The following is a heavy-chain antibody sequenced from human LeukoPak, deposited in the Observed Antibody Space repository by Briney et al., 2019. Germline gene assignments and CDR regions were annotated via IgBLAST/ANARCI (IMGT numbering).Heavy chain of an antibody. CDR1: GFTFSSYT. CDR2: ISYDGSNK. CDR3: ARDGASLVATIRNYFDY. D-gene: IGHD5-12*01. J-gene: IGHJ4*02. Sequence: PGGSLRLSCAASGFTFSSYTMYWVRQAPGKGLEWVALISYDGSNKYYADSVKGRFTISRDNSKNTLYLQMISLRPEDTAVYYCARDGASLVATIRNYFDYWGQGTLVTVSS. V-gene: IGHV3-30-3*01.